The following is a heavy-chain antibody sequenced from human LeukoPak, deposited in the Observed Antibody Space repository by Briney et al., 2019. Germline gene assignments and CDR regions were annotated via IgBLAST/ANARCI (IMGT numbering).Heavy chain of an antibody. CDR3: ARVFSSGYYAQSDY. V-gene: IGHV3-30*04. CDR2: ISYDGSNK. Sequence: PGRSLRLSCAASGFTFSSYAMHWVRQAPGKGLEWVAVISYDGSNKYYADSVKGRFTISRDNSKNTLYLQMNSLRAEDTAVYYCARVFSSGYYAQSDYWGQGTLVTVSS. D-gene: IGHD3-22*01. J-gene: IGHJ4*02. CDR1: GFTFSSYA.